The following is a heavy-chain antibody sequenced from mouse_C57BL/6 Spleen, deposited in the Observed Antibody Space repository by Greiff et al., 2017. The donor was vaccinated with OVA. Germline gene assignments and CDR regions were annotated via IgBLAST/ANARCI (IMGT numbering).Heavy chain of an antibody. CDR1: GFTFSSYA. V-gene: IGHV5-4*01. D-gene: IGHD2-2*01. Sequence: EVQVVESGGGLVKPGGSLKLSCAASGFTFSSYAMSWVRQTPEKRLEWVATISDGGSYTYYPDNVKGRFTISRDNAKNNLYLQMSHLKSEDTAMYYCARDGGYEGYFDYWGQGTTLTVSS. J-gene: IGHJ2*01. CDR3: ARDGGYEGYFDY. CDR2: ISDGGSYT.